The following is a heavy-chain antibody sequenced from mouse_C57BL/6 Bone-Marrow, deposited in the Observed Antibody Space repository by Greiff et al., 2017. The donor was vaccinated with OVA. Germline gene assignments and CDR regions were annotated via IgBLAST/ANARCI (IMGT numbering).Heavy chain of an antibody. Sequence: EVQGVESGGDLVKPGGSLKLSCAASGFTFSSYGMSWVRQTPDKRLEWVATISSGGSYTYYPDSVKGRFTISRDNAKNTLYLQMSSLKSEDTAMYYCARPSYFDYWGQGTTLTVSS. CDR2: ISSGGSYT. CDR1: GFTFSSYG. CDR3: ARPSYFDY. V-gene: IGHV5-6*01. J-gene: IGHJ2*01.